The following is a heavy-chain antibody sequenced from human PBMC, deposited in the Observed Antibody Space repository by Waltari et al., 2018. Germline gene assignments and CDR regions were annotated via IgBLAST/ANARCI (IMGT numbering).Heavy chain of an antibody. J-gene: IGHJ4*02. CDR1: GFTFGDYA. V-gene: IGHV3-49*03. Sequence: EVQLVESGGGLVQPGRSLRLSCTASGFTFGDYAMSWFRQAPGKGLEWVGFIRSKAYGGTTEYAASVKGRFTISRDDSKSIAYLQMNSLKTEDTAVYYCTRDRSRQWLAKGSFDYWGQGTLVTVSS. CDR2: IRSKAYGGTT. D-gene: IGHD6-19*01. CDR3: TRDRSRQWLAKGSFDY.